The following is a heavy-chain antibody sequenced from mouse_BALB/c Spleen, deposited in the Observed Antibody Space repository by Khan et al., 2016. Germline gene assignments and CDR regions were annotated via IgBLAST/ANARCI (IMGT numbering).Heavy chain of an antibody. V-gene: IGHV2-6-7*01. CDR2: IWGDGNT. CDR1: GFSLTDYS. J-gene: IGHJ4*01. D-gene: IGHD2-1*01. CDR3: ARYGEYGNCNYCSMNY. Sequence: QVQLKESGPGLVAPSQSLSITCTVSGFSLTDYSVNWVRQLPGKGLEWLGMIWGDGNTDYYSSLKSSLSLNKDNYTSQVFLKMTSLQTADTARYYCARYGEYGNCNYCSMNYWGQGTSVTVSA.